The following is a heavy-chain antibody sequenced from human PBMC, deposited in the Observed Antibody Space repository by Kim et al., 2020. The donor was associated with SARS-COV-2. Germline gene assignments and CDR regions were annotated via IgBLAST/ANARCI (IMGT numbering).Heavy chain of an antibody. J-gene: IGHJ4*02. CDR3: ARDLKASPSNIVFDY. Sequence: GGSLRLSCAASGFSFSMYWMHWVRQPPGKGLVWVSRINSDGSSTDYADSVKGRFTISRDNAKNRLYLQVNSLRAEDTAVYYCARDLKASPSNIVFDYWGQGTVVTVSS. CDR1: GFSFSMYW. D-gene: IGHD5-12*01. CDR2: INSDGSST. V-gene: IGHV3-74*01.